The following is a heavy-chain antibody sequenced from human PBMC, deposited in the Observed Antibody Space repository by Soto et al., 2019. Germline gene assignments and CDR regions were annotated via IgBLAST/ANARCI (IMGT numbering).Heavy chain of an antibody. J-gene: IGHJ6*03. V-gene: IGHV3-48*01. CDR3: ARVILPPRPAARPYYYYYMDV. CDR2: ISSSSSTI. Sequence: GGSLRLSCAASGFTFSSYSMNWVRQAPGKGLEWVSYISSSSSTIYYADSVKGRFTISRDNAKNSLYLQMNSLRAEDTAVYYCARVILPPRPAARPYYYYYMDVWGKGTTVTVSS. CDR1: GFTFSSYS. D-gene: IGHD6-6*01.